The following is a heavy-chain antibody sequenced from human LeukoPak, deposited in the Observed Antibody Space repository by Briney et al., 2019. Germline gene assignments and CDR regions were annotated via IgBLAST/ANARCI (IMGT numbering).Heavy chain of an antibody. V-gene: IGHV4-34*01. Sequence: SETLSLTCAVYGGSFSGYYWSWIRQPPGKGLEWIGEINHSGSTNYNPSLKSRVTISVDTSKNQFSLKLSSVTAADTAVYYCARLRVTMVRGVIIGPNWFDPWGQGTLVTVSS. J-gene: IGHJ5*02. D-gene: IGHD3-10*01. CDR3: ARLRVTMVRGVIIGPNWFDP. CDR2: INHSGST. CDR1: GGSFSGYY.